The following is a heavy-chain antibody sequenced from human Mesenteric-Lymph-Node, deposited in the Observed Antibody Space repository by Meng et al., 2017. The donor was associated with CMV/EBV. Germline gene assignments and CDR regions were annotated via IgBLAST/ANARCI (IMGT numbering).Heavy chain of an antibody. D-gene: IGHD3-10*01. Sequence: ASNYSFASYGINWVRQAPGQGLEWMAWISAYNGHTNYARNLQGRLTLTTDTSTTTAYMELRSLRSDDTAVYYCARDIVRGVIMAFDYWGQGTLVTVSS. J-gene: IGHJ4*02. CDR2: ISAYNGHT. V-gene: IGHV1-18*01. CDR1: NYSFASYG. CDR3: ARDIVRGVIMAFDY.